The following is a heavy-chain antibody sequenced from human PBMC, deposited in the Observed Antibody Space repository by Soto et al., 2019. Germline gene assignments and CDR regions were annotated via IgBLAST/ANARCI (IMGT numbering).Heavy chain of an antibody. D-gene: IGHD2-2*02. CDR3: ARDHCSSTNCYTAVDY. V-gene: IGHV1-18*04. J-gene: IGHJ4*02. CDR2: ISAYNGNT. Sequence: QVQLVQSGAEVENPGASVKVSCKASGYTFTSYGISWVRQAPGQGLEWMGWISAYNGNTNYAQKLQGRVTMTTDTSTSTASMELRSLRSDDTAVYYCARDHCSSTNCYTAVDYWGQGTLVTVSS. CDR1: GYTFTSYG.